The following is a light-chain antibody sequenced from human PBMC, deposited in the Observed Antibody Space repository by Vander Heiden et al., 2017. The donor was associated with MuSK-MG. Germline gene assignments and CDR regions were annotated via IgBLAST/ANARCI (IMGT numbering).Light chain of an antibody. Sequence: DIVLTQSPATLSLSPGERATLSCRASQSVSSYLAWYQQKPGQAPRLLIYDASNRATGIPARCSGSGSGTDFTLTISSLEPEDFTVYYCQQRSYWPLTFGGGTKVEIK. CDR2: DAS. J-gene: IGKJ4*01. CDR1: QSVSSY. CDR3: QQRSYWPLT. V-gene: IGKV3-11*01.